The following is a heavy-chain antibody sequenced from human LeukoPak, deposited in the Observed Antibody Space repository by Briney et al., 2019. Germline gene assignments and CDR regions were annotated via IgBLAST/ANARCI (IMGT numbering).Heavy chain of an antibody. J-gene: IGHJ5*02. D-gene: IGHD6-13*01. CDR3: ARLTGYSSSWNWFDP. CDR1: GFTFNNYG. CDR2: ISYDGRNI. V-gene: IGHV3-30*03. Sequence: GGSLRLSCAASGFTFNNYGMHWVRQAPGKGLEWVAVISYDGRNIHYPDSVKGRFTISRDNSKNTLYLQMNSLRAEDTAVYYCARLTGYSSSWNWFDPWGQGTLVTVSS.